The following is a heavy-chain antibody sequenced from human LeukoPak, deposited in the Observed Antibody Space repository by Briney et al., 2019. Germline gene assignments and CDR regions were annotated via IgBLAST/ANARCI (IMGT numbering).Heavy chain of an antibody. J-gene: IGHJ3*02. D-gene: IGHD2-15*01. CDR2: VYFSGDT. Sequence: PSGTLSLTCTVSRGSVTSYYWSWIRQPPGKGLEWIGDVYFSGDTNYNPSLQSRVTISLYTSQNQFSLRLRSVPAADTAVYYCARDPSHHSGTFDIWGQGTMVTVSS. CDR1: RGSVTSYY. CDR3: ARDPSHHSGTFDI. V-gene: IGHV4-59*02.